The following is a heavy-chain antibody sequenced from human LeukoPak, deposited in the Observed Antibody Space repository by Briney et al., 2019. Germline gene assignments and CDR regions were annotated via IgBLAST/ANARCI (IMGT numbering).Heavy chain of an antibody. CDR2: IYPGDSDT. D-gene: IGHD4-23*01. CDR3: ARHGGGGYGGNSGFDY. V-gene: IGHV5-51*01. CDR1: EYNFTTYW. Sequence: GESLKISCTGFEYNFTTYWIGWVRQMPGKGLEWMGIIYPGDSDTRYSPSFQGQVTISADKSISTAYLQLSSLKASDTAMHYCARHGGGGYGGNSGFDYWGQVTLVTVSS. J-gene: IGHJ4*02.